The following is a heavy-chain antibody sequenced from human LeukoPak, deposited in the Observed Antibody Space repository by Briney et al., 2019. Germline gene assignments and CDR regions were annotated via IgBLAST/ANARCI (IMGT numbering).Heavy chain of an antibody. V-gene: IGHV3-74*01. CDR2: INSDGSST. CDR3: ARVAYCGADCYSTDS. J-gene: IGHJ5*02. CDR1: GFTFSSYW. D-gene: IGHD2-21*02. Sequence: GGSLRLSCAASGFTFSSYWMHWVRQAPGKGLVWVSRINSDGSSTSYADSVKGRFTISRDNAKNTLYLQMNSLRAEVTAVYYCARVAYCGADCYSTDSWGQGTLVTVSS.